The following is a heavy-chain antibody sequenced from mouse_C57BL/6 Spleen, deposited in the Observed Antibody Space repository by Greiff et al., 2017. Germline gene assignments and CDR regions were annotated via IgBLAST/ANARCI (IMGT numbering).Heavy chain of an antibody. D-gene: IGHD6-1*01. V-gene: IGHV1-55*01. Sequence: VQLQQPGAELVKPGASVKMSCKASGYTFTSYWITWVKQRPGQGLEWIGDIYPGSGSTNYNEKFKSKATLTVATASSTAYLQLSSLTSEDSAVYYCASAGYWGQGTTLTVSS. CDR2: IYPGSGST. CDR1: GYTFTSYW. J-gene: IGHJ2*01. CDR3: ASAGY.